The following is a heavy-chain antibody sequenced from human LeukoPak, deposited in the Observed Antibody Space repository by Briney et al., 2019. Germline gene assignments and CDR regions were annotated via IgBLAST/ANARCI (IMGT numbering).Heavy chain of an antibody. J-gene: IGHJ6*02. CDR1: GGSISSSSYY. CDR3: ARRGMRVEYGMDV. Sequence: SETLSLTCTVSGGSISSSSYYWGWIRQPPGKGLEWIGSIYYSGSTYYNPSLKSRVTISVDTSKNQFSLKLSSVTAADTAVYYCARRGMRVEYGMDVWGQGTTVTVSS. D-gene: IGHD3-3*01. CDR2: IYYSGST. V-gene: IGHV4-39*01.